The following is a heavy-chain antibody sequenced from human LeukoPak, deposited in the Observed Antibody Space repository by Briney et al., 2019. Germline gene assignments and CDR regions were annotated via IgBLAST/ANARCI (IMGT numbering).Heavy chain of an antibody. CDR1: GGSISDY. V-gene: IGHV4-39*07. D-gene: IGHD2-2*01. Sequence: SGTLSLTCTVSGGSISDYWAWIRQPLGKGLEWIGTVYFRGTTYYSPSLRSRVTISIDTSRNQFSLKLNSVTAADTAVYYCARDHSASRFDPWGQGTLVTVSS. J-gene: IGHJ5*02. CDR3: ARDHSASRFDP. CDR2: VYFRGTT.